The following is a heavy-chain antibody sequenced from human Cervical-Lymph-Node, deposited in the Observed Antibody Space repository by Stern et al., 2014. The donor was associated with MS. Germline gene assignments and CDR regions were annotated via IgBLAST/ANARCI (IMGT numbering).Heavy chain of an antibody. D-gene: IGHD3-3*01. CDR1: GYTFTSYG. J-gene: IGHJ4*02. V-gene: IGHV1-18*04. CDR2: ISAYHGNK. Sequence: VQLVESGAEVKKPGASVKVSCKASGYTFTSYGISWVRQAPGKGLEWMGWISAYHGNKNYEQKLQGRVTMTTDTSTSTAYMELRSLRSDDTAVYYCARVGTLLEWFLPLYYWGQGTLVTVSS. CDR3: ARVGTLLEWFLPLYY.